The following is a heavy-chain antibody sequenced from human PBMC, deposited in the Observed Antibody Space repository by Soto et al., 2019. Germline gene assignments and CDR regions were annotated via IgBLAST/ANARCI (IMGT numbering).Heavy chain of an antibody. D-gene: IGHD3-9*01. V-gene: IGHV3-23*01. CDR2: ISGSGGST. CDR1: GFTFSSYA. J-gene: IGHJ4*02. Sequence: GGSLRLSCAASGFTFSSYAMSWVRQAPGKGLEWVSAISGSGGSTYYADSVKGRFTISRDNSKNTLYLQMNSLRAEDTAVYYCAKESRVLRYFDWLKASDYFDYWGQGTLVTVSS. CDR3: AKESRVLRYFDWLKASDYFDY.